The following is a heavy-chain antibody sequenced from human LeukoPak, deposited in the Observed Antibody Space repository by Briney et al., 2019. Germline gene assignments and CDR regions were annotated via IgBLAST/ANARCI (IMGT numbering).Heavy chain of an antibody. D-gene: IGHD3-9*01. CDR3: ARVLRHFDWSPFDY. Sequence: AGGSLRLSCAASGFTFDDYAMSWVRQGPGKGLEWVSGISWIGSSTGHADSVKGRFTISRDNARNSLYLQINSLRAEDTAFYYCARVLRHFDWSPFDYWGQGILVTVSS. CDR1: GFTFDDYA. V-gene: IGHV3-20*04. CDR2: ISWIGSST. J-gene: IGHJ4*02.